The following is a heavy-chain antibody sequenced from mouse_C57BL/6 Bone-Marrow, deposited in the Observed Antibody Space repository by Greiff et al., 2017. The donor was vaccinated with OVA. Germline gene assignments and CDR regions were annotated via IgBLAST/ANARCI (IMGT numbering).Heavy chain of an antibody. CDR2: IDPSDSYT. CDR1: GYTFTSYW. J-gene: IGHJ1*03. V-gene: IGHV1-50*01. D-gene: IGHD1-1*01. Sequence: QVQLKQPGAELVKPGASVKLSCKASGYTFTSYWMQWVKQRPGQGLEWIGEIDPSDSYTNYNQKFKGKATLTVDTSSSTAYMQLSSLTSEDSAVYYCARESSYYYGSSHYWYFDVRGTGTTVTVSS. CDR3: ARESSYYYGSSHYWYFDV.